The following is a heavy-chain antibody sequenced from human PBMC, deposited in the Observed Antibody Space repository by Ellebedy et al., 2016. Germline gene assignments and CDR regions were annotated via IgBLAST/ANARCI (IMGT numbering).Heavy chain of an antibody. CDR3: ARDFGETNWFDP. V-gene: IGHV3-30-3*01. Sequence: GGSLRLXXAASGFTFSSYAMHWVRQAPGKGLEWVAVISYDGSNKYYADSVKGRFTISRDNSKNTLYLQMNSLRAEDTAVYYCARDFGETNWFDPWGQGTLVTVSS. D-gene: IGHD3-10*01. CDR1: GFTFSSYA. J-gene: IGHJ5*02. CDR2: ISYDGSNK.